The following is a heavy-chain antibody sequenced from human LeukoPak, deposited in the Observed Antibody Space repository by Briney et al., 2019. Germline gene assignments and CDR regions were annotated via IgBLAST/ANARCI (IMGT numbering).Heavy chain of an antibody. V-gene: IGHV1-18*01. Sequence: ASVKVSCKASGYTFTSYGISWVRQAPGQGLEWMGWISAYNGNTNYAQKLQGRVTMTTDTSTSTAYMELRSLRSGDTAVYYCAMTPIAVAGTFRDYWGQGTLVTVSS. CDR1: GYTFTSYG. J-gene: IGHJ4*02. CDR2: ISAYNGNT. CDR3: AMTPIAVAGTFRDY. D-gene: IGHD6-19*01.